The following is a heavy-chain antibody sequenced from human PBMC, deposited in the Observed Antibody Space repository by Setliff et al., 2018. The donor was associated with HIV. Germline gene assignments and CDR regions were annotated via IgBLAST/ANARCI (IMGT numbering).Heavy chain of an antibody. CDR1: GYTLTDFY. D-gene: IGHD3-16*01. V-gene: IGHV1-2*02. CDR3: ARGVLITFGYQNWFDP. CDR2: ITPNSGNT. Sequence: ASVKVSCKASGYTLTDFYIHWVRQAPGQGLEWMGWITPNSGNTDYAQNFQGRVTMTTDTSTSTVYMELRSLISDDTAVYYCARGVLITFGYQNWFDPWGQGTLVTVSS. J-gene: IGHJ5*02.